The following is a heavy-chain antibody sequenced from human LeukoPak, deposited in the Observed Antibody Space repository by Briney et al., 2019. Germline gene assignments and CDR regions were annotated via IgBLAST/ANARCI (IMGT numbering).Heavy chain of an antibody. CDR2: IKQDGSEK. Sequence: GGSLRLSCAASGFTFSSYWMSWVRQAPGKGLEWVANIKQDGSEKYYVDSVKGRFTISRDNAKNSLYLQINSLRAEDTAVYYCARDLEYPPQMATNPWYFDYWGQGTLVTVSS. J-gene: IGHJ4*02. CDR1: GFTFSSYW. V-gene: IGHV3-7*01. D-gene: IGHD5-24*01. CDR3: ARDLEYPPQMATNPWYFDY.